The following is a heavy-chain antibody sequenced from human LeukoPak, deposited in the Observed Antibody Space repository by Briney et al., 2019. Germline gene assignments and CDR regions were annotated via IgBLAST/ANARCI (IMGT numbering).Heavy chain of an antibody. J-gene: IGHJ6*02. CDR1: GFTFSSYA. V-gene: IGHV3-23*01. D-gene: IGHD2-2*01. Sequence: GGSLRLSCAASGFTFSSYAMSWVRQAPGKGLEWVSAISGSGGSTYYADSVKGRFTISRDNSKNTLYLQMNSLRAEDTAVYYCAKPHYCSSTSCYPEYYYYGMGVWGQGTTVTVSS. CDR3: AKPHYCSSTSCYPEYYYYGMGV. CDR2: ISGSGGST.